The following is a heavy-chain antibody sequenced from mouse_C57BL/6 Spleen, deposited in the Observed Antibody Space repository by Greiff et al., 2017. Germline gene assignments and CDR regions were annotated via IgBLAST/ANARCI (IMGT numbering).Heavy chain of an antibody. CDR1: GYSITSGYY. D-gene: IGHD1-1*01. CDR3: ARDRGTTVVASYYYAMDY. J-gene: IGHJ4*01. V-gene: IGHV3-6*01. CDR2: ISYDGSN. Sequence: EVKLQESGPGLVKPSQSLSLTCSVTGYSITSGYYWNWIRQFPGNKLEWMGYISYDGSNNYNPSLKNRISITRDTSKNQFFLKLNSVTTETTATYYCARDRGTTVVASYYYAMDYWGQGTSVTVSS.